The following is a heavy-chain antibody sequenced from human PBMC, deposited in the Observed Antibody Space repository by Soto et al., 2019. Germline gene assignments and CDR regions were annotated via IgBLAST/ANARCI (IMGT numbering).Heavy chain of an antibody. Sequence: ASVKVSCKASGYSFTSYYMHWVRQAPGQGPEWMGMINPGGYTTTYAQKFQGRVTMTTDPSTSTLYMELSSLRSEDTAVYYCARVKAVGDYFDYWGQGTLVTVSS. J-gene: IGHJ4*02. CDR1: GYSFTSYY. CDR2: INPGGYTT. V-gene: IGHV1-46*01. CDR3: ARVKAVGDYFDY.